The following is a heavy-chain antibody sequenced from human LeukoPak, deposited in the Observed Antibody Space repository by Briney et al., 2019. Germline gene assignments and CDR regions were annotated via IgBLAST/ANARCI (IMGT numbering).Heavy chain of an antibody. CDR3: AKTAERGYSDY. D-gene: IGHD5-18*01. Sequence: SVKVSCKXSGGTFSSYTISWVRQAPGQGLEWMGRIIPILGIANYAQKFQGRVTITADKSTSTAYMELSSLRSEDTAVYYCAKTAERGYSDYWGQGTLVTVSS. CDR1: GGTFSSYT. J-gene: IGHJ4*02. V-gene: IGHV1-69*02. CDR2: IIPILGIA.